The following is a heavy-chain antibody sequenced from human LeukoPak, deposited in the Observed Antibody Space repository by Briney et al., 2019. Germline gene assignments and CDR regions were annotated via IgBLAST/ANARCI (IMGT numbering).Heavy chain of an antibody. V-gene: IGHV4-39*07. J-gene: IGHJ4*02. CDR2: IYYSGST. CDR1: GGSISSSSYY. Sequence: SETLSLTCTVSGGSISSSSYYWGWIRQPPGKGLEWIGSIYYSGSTYYNPSLKSRVTISVDTSKNQFSLKLSSVTAADTAVYYCARVRSGMATIIDYWGQGTLVTVSS. CDR3: ARVRSGMATIIDY. D-gene: IGHD5-24*01.